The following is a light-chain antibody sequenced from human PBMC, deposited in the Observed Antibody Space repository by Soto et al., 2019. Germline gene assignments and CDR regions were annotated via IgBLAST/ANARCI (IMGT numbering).Light chain of an antibody. Sequence: EIVLTQSPATLSLSPGERATLSCRASQRLSGTLAWFQHKPGQPPRLLIYRASNMATGIPARLSASGSGTDFTLTISSLEHEDFAVYYCQKRTLWPRKFSQGTKVEIQ. V-gene: IGKV3-11*01. CDR2: RAS. J-gene: IGKJ1*01. CDR1: QRLSGT. CDR3: QKRTLWPRK.